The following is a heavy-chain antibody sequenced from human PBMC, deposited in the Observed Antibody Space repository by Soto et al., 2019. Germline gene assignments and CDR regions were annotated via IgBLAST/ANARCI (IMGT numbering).Heavy chain of an antibody. CDR2: IIPIFDTA. J-gene: IGHJ4*02. CDR1: GDAFNSYA. CDR3: AREILGYCSGGSCYTDY. Sequence: SVKVSCKASGDAFNSYAFSWVRQAPGQGLEWMGGIIPIFDTANYPQKLQGRVTVSADKATSTISMELSSLRSEDTAVYYCAREILGYCSGGSCYTDYWAQGTLVTVSS. V-gene: IGHV1-69*06. D-gene: IGHD2-15*01.